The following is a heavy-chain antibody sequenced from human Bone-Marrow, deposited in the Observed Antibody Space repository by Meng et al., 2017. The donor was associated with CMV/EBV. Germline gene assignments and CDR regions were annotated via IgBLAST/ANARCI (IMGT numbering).Heavy chain of an antibody. CDR1: GFTFSTYS. CDR2: ISDSSSYI. J-gene: IGHJ5*02. Sequence: GESLKISCAASGFTFSTYSMNWVRQAPGKGPEWVSSISDSSSYIKYADSVRGRFIISRDNVKTSLSLQMNSLRAEDTAVYYCARSGYDSSGYYAGWFGPWGQGHLVNVSS. D-gene: IGHD3-22*01. CDR3: ARSGYDSSGYYAGWFGP. V-gene: IGHV3-21*06.